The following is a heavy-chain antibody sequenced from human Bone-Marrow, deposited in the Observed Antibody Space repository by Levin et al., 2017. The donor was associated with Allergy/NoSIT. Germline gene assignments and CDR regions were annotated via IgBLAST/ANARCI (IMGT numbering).Heavy chain of an antibody. D-gene: IGHD3-9*01. CDR1: GGSMSTYY. J-gene: IGHJ4*02. CDR3: ARGGEYFDWSYFDF. V-gene: IGHV4-59*01. CDR2: TSYSGST. Sequence: RSSETLSLTCTVSGGSMSTYYWSWIRQPPERGLDWIGYTSYSGSTSYNPSLKSRVTISVDTSKNQVSLKMSSVTAADTAVYYCARGGEYFDWSYFDFWGLGTLVTVSS.